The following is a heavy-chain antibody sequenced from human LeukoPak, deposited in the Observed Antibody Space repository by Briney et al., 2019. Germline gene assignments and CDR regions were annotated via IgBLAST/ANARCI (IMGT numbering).Heavy chain of an antibody. CDR1: GDSFSGYY. CDR2: INHRGST. CDR3: ARSWAGMYYPFYYFDY. Sequence: MTSETLSLTCAVYGDSFSGYYWGWIRQPPGKGLEWIAEINHRGSTHYNPSLKSRVNISADTSKSQFSLNLDSVTAADTAVYYCARSWAGMYYPFYYFDYWGQGSLVTVSS. V-gene: IGHV4-34*01. J-gene: IGHJ4*02. D-gene: IGHD2-8*01.